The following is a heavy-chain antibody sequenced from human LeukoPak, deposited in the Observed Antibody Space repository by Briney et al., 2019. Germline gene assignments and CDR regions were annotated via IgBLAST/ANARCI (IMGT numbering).Heavy chain of an antibody. D-gene: IGHD1-26*01. CDR3: GAEWELLFGPTSRFDP. Sequence: SESLSLTCTVSGGSISSSSYYWGWIRQPPGKGLEWIGSIYYSGSTYYNPSLKSRVTISVDTSKNQFSLKLSSVPAADTAVYYCGAEWELLFGPTSRFDPWGQGTLVTVSS. J-gene: IGHJ5*02. CDR1: GGSISSSSYY. CDR2: IYYSGST. V-gene: IGHV4-39*07.